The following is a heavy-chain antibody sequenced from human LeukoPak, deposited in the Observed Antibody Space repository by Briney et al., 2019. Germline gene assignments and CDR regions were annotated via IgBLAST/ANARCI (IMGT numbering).Heavy chain of an antibody. V-gene: IGHV4-31*03. CDR1: GVSISSGVYYY. D-gene: IGHD3-10*01. Sequence: PSETLSLTCTVSGVSISSGVYYYWTWIRQHPGKGLEWIGYIYNSGSTYYSPSLKSRVTISLDTSKNQFSLKLSSVTAADTAAYYCARGAPHGSGSFGDWFDPWGQGTLVTVSS. CDR3: ARGAPHGSGSFGDWFDP. J-gene: IGHJ5*02. CDR2: IYNSGST.